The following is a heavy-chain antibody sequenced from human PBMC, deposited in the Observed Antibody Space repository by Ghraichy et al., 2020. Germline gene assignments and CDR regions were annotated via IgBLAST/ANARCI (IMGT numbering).Heavy chain of an antibody. CDR1: GGSISSYY. Sequence: SQTLSLTCTVSGGSISSYYWSWIRQPPGKGLEWIGYIYYSGSTNYNPSLKSRVTISVDTSKNQFSLKLSSVTAADTAVYYCARSSGSYYVGYWGQGTLVTVSS. D-gene: IGHD1-26*01. CDR3: ARSSGSYYVGY. V-gene: IGHV4-59*01. CDR2: IYYSGST. J-gene: IGHJ4*02.